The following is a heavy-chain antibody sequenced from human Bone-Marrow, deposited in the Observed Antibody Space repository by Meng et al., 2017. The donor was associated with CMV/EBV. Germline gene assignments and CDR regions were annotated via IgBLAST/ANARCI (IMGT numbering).Heavy chain of an antibody. J-gene: IGHJ6*02. Sequence: SETLSLTCTVSGGSISSGGYYWSWIRQHPGKGLEWIGYIYYSGSTYYNPSLKSRVTISVDTSKNQFSLKLSSVTAADTAVYYCAKTGSDFWSGYYPLTYGMDVWGQGTTVTVSS. CDR2: IYYSGST. CDR3: AKTGSDFWSGYYPLTYGMDV. V-gene: IGHV4-31*03. CDR1: GGSISSGGYY. D-gene: IGHD3-3*01.